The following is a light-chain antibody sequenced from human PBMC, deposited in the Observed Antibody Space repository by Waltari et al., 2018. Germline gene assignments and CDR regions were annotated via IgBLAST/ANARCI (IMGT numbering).Light chain of an antibody. CDR1: SSDVGAYNY. CDR3: SSYTTTNTVI. J-gene: IGLJ2*01. Sequence: QSALTQPASVSGSPGQSITISCTGTSSDVGAYNYVSWYQQHPGKAPKLMIYDVNNRPSGVSTRFAGPKSGNTASLTISGLQAEDEADYYCSSYTTTNTVIFGGGTTLAVL. CDR2: DVN. V-gene: IGLV2-14*03.